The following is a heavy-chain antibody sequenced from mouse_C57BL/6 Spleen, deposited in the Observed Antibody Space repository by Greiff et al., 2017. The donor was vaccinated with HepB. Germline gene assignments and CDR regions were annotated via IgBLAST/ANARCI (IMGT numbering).Heavy chain of an antibody. Sequence: VQLQQSGAELVRPGTSVKMSCKASGYTFTNYWIGWAKQRPGHGLEWIGDIYPGGGYTNYNEKFKGKATLTADKSSSTAYMQFSSLTSEDSAIYYCARWGRSRWEVHYWRQGNTLPVSS. J-gene: IGHJ2*01. V-gene: IGHV1-63*01. CDR3: ARWGRSRWEVHY. D-gene: IGHD1-1*01. CDR1: GYTFTNYW. CDR2: IYPGGGYT.